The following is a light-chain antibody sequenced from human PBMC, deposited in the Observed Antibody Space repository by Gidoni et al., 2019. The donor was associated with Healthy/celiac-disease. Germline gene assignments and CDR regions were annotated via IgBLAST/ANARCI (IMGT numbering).Light chain of an antibody. Sequence: QSVLTQPPSASGTPGQRVTISCSGSSSNIGSNTVNWYQQLPGTAPKRLIYSNNQRPSGVPDRFSGAKSGTSAALAISGLQSEDEADYYCAAWDDSLNGPVVGGGTKLTV. V-gene: IGLV1-44*01. CDR1: SSNIGSNT. J-gene: IGLJ2*01. CDR3: AAWDDSLNGPV. CDR2: SNN.